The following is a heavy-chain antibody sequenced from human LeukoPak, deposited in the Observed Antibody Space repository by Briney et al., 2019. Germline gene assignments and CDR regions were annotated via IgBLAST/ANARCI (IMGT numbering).Heavy chain of an antibody. V-gene: IGHV3-30*18. J-gene: IGHJ4*02. CDR3: AKAGAVVVVAAKYFDY. Sequence: PGGSLRLSCAASGFTFSSYGMHWVRQAPGKGLEWVAGISYDGSNKYYADSVKGRFTISRDDSKNTLYLQMNSLRAEDTAVYYCAKAGAVVVVAAKYFDYWGQGTLDTVSS. D-gene: IGHD2-15*01. CDR2: ISYDGSNK. CDR1: GFTFSSYG.